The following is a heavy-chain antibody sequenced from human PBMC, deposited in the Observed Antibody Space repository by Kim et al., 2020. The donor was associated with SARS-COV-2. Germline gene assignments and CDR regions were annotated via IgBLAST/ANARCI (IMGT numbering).Heavy chain of an antibody. V-gene: IGHV3-33*01. CDR1: GFTFSSYG. CDR3: ARGYCSGGSCYSYYYYGMDV. Sequence: GGSLRLSCAASGFTFSSYGMHWVRQAPGKGLEWVAVIWYDGSNKYYADSVKGRFTISRDNSKNTLYLQMNSLRAEDTAVYYCARGYCSGGSCYSYYYYGMDVWGQGTTVTVSS. CDR2: IWYDGSNK. J-gene: IGHJ6*02. D-gene: IGHD2-15*01.